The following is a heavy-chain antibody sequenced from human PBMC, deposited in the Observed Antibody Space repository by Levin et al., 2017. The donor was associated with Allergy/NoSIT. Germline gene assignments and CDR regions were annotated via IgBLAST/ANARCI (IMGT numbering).Heavy chain of an antibody. CDR1: GFTFDDYA. D-gene: IGHD2-2*02. CDR2: ISWNSGNI. V-gene: IGHV3-9*01. Sequence: SLKISCAASGFTFDDYAMHWVRRVPGKGLEWVSSISWNSGNIVYADSVKGRFTISRDNAKNSLYLQMNSLRAEDTALYYCAKTGCSSITCYINYWGQGTLVTVSS. CDR3: AKTGCSSITCYINY. J-gene: IGHJ4*02.